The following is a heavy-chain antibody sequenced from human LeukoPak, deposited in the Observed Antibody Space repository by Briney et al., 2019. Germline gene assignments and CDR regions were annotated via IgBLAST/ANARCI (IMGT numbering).Heavy chain of an antibody. Sequence: SETLSLTCTVSGGSISSSGYYWGWIRQPPGKGLEWIGSVDYTGITSHSPSLKSRVTISVDTSKNQFSLKVSSVSAADTGVYYCARSTTGYYYYGMDVWGQGTTVTVSS. J-gene: IGHJ6*02. V-gene: IGHV4-39*01. D-gene: IGHD4-17*01. CDR1: GGSISSSGYY. CDR2: VDYTGIT. CDR3: ARSTTGYYYYGMDV.